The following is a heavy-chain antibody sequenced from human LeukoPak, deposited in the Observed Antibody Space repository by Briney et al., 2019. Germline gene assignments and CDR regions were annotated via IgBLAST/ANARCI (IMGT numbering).Heavy chain of an antibody. D-gene: IGHD2-15*01. CDR2: ISSSSSYK. Sequence: GGSLRLSCAASGFTFSDYSLNWVRQAAGKGLEWVSSISSSSSYKYYADSLKGRFTISRDNAKNSLYLQVNSLRAEDTAVYYCARINDIDNSYHLDFWGHGTLVTVSS. CDR3: ARINDIDNSYHLDF. J-gene: IGHJ4*01. CDR1: GFTFSDYS. V-gene: IGHV3-21*01.